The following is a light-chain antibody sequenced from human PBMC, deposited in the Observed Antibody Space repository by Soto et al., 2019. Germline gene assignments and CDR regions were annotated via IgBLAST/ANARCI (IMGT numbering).Light chain of an antibody. J-gene: IGKJ4*01. Sequence: DIQMTQSPSSLFAFVGDSITITCQASQDIKNYLNWYQHKPGKAPKLLIYDAFKSDTGVPSRFSGSGSGTDFTFTINSLQPEDIATYFCQQYDSLPPTFGGGTRV. CDR1: QDIKNY. V-gene: IGKV1-33*01. CDR2: DAF. CDR3: QQYDSLPPT.